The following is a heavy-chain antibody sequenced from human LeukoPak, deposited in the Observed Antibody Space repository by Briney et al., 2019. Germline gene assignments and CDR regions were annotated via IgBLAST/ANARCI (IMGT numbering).Heavy chain of an antibody. J-gene: IGHJ4*02. V-gene: IGHV1-69*02. CDR2: IIPILGIA. D-gene: IGHD2-2*01. CDR3: ARGTVVVPADY. Sequence: ASVKVSCKASGGTFSSYTISWVRQAPGQGLEWMGRIIPILGIANYAQEFQGRVTITADKSTSTAYMELSSLRSEDTAVYYCARGTVVVPADYWGQGTLVTVSS. CDR1: GGTFSSYT.